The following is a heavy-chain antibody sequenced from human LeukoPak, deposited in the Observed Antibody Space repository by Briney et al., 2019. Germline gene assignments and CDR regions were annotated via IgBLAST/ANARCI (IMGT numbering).Heavy chain of an antibody. Sequence: GGSLRLSCETSTFTFSAYWMSWVRQAPGKGLEWVANMKEDGSEIYYVDSVKGRFTISRDNGKNSLYLQMNDLRVEDTAVYYCARDRTMTADYWGRGTLVTVSS. CDR1: TFTFSAYW. CDR2: MKEDGSEI. J-gene: IGHJ4*02. D-gene: IGHD3-22*01. V-gene: IGHV3-7*01. CDR3: ARDRTMTADY.